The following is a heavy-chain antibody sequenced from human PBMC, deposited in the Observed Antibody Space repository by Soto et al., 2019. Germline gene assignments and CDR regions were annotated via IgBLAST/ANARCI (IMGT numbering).Heavy chain of an antibody. CDR3: ARAQGLESRLGYYYYYGMDV. Sequence: GGSLRLSCAASGITLSNYGMHWVRQAPGKGLEWVAIIWYDGSNKNYAEYVKGRFTISRDNSKKTLYLQLNNLRAEDMAVYYCARAQGLESRLGYYYYYGMDVWGQGTTVTVSS. CDR2: IWYDGSNK. CDR1: GITLSNYG. D-gene: IGHD1-1*01. V-gene: IGHV3-33*01. J-gene: IGHJ6*02.